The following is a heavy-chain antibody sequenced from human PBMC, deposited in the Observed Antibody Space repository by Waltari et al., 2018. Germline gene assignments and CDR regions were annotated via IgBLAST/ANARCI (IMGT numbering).Heavy chain of an antibody. D-gene: IGHD1-1*01. J-gene: IGHJ4*02. CDR3: GNANVNNLEDH. Sequence: QMQLQQWGAGLLKPSETLSLTCAVYVGSFSGYYWSWIRQPPGKGLEWLGESNHRGSNNYNPSLKSRVTISVKTSKNQFPLKANSLTRGDTAVYFLGNANVNNLEDHWGQGTLVTVSS. V-gene: IGHV4-34*01. CDR2: SNHRGSN. CDR1: VGSFSGYY.